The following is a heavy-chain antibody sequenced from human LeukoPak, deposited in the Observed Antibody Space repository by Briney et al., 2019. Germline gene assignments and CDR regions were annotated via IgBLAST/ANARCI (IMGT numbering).Heavy chain of an antibody. V-gene: IGHV3-53*01. D-gene: IGHD3-10*01. J-gene: IGHJ5*02. CDR3: ARDRDANWFDP. Sequence: PGGSLTLSCAASGFTVSSNYMNWVRRAPGKGLEWVSVIYSGGSTYYADSVKGRFTISRDNSKNTLYLQMNSLRAEDAAVYYCARDRDANWFDPWCQGTLVTVSS. CDR1: GFTVSSNY. CDR2: IYSGGST.